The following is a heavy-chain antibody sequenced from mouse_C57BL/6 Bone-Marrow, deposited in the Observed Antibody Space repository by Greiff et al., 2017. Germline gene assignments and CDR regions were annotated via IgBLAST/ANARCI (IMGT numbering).Heavy chain of an antibody. J-gene: IGHJ3*01. CDR2: ISYDGSN. V-gene: IGHV3-6*01. CDR3: ARDGYWFAY. Sequence: EVQLVESGPGLVKPSQSLSLTCSATGYSITSGYYWNWIRQFPGNKLEWMGYISYDGSNNYNPSLKNRISITLYTSKNQFFLKLNSVTTEDTATYYCARDGYWFAYWGQGTLVTVSA. D-gene: IGHD2-2*01. CDR1: GYSITSGYY.